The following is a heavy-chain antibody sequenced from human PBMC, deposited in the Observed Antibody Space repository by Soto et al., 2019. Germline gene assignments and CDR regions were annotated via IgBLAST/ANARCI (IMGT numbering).Heavy chain of an antibody. V-gene: IGHV3-66*01. CDR2: IYSGGTT. D-gene: IGHD6-13*01. Sequence: HPGGSLRLSCAASGFTVSRNYLSWVRQAPGKGLEWVSVIYSGGTTDYADSVKGRFTISRDNSKNTVYLQMNSLRAEDTAVYYCARGQQYYFDYWGQGALVTVSS. CDR3: ARGQQYYFDY. CDR1: GFTVSRNY. J-gene: IGHJ4*02.